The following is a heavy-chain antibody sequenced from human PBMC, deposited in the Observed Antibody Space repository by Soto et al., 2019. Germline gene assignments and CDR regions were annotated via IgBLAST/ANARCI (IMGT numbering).Heavy chain of an antibody. V-gene: IGHV3-48*03. CDR2: ISSSGTTT. D-gene: IGHD3-9*01. J-gene: IGHJ4*02. CDR1: GFTFRSYE. CDR3: ARDPALRYFDWLGYCFDY. Sequence: PGGSLRLSCAASGFTFRSYEMNWVRQAPGKGLEWISYISSSGTTTYYADSVKGRFTISRDNANNSLVLQMNSLRAEDTAVYYCARDPALRYFDWLGYCFDYWGQGTLVTVSS.